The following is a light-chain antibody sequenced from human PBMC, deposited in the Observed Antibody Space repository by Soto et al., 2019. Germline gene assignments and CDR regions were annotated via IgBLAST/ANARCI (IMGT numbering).Light chain of an antibody. Sequence: EIVMTQSPATLSVSPGERATLSCRASQTVNSNLAWYQQRPGQAPRLLISGASTRAPGIPARFSGSGSGTEFTLTISSLQSEDFAVYYCQQYNNWPPWTFGQGTRVEF. CDR1: QTVNSN. V-gene: IGKV3-15*01. J-gene: IGKJ1*01. CDR2: GAS. CDR3: QQYNNWPPWT.